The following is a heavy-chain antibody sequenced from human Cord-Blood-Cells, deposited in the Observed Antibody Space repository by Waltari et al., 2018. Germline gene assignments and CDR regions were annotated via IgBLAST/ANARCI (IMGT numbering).Heavy chain of an antibody. CDR1: GGSISSSSYY. V-gene: IGHV4-39*01. D-gene: IGHD2-2*01. Sequence: QLQLQESGPGLVKPSETLSLTCTVSGGSISSSSYYWGWIRQPPGKGLEWIGSIYYSGGTDYNPSLKSRVNISVESSKNQFSLKLSSVTAADTAVYYCARHVGYCSSTSCYFDYWGQGTLVTVSS. CDR2: IYYSGGT. CDR3: ARHVGYCSSTSCYFDY. J-gene: IGHJ4*02.